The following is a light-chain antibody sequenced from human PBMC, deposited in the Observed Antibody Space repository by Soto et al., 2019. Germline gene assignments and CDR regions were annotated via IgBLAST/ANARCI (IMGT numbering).Light chain of an antibody. V-gene: IGLV4-69*01. CDR2: LNSDGSH. J-gene: IGLJ2*01. Sequence: QLVLPQSPSASASLGASVKLTCTLSSGHSNYAIAWHQQRPEKGPRYLMKLNSDGSHSKGDGIPDRFSGSSSGAERYLTISSLQSEDEADYYCQTWVTGIQVCVGGTKLTVL. CDR3: QTWVTGIQV. CDR1: SGHSNYA.